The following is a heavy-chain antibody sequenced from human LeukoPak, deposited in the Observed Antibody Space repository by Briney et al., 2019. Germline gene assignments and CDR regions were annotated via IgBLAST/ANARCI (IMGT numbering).Heavy chain of an antibody. CDR2: IYYSGTT. CDR1: GGSISSYY. Sequence: PSETLSLTCTVSGGSISSYYWSWIRQPPGKGLEWIGYIYYSGTTNYNPSLKSRVTITVDTSRNQFSLNLRSVTAADTAAYYCAREMATGSGAFEIWGQGTMVLVSS. V-gene: IGHV4-59*01. J-gene: IGHJ3*02. CDR3: AREMATGSGAFEI. D-gene: IGHD5-24*01.